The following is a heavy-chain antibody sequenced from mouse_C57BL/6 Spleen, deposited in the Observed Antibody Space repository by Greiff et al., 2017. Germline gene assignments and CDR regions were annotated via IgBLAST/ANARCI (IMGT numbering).Heavy chain of an antibody. CDR1: GFTFSSYG. V-gene: IGHV5-6*01. J-gene: IGHJ2*01. D-gene: IGHD5-1*01. CDR3: ARQKSNYLDY. Sequence: EVKLVESGGDLVKPGGSLKLSCAASGFTFSSYGMSWVRQTPDKRLEWVATISSGGSYTHYPDSVKGRFTISRDNAKNTLYLQMSSLKSEDTAMYYCARQKSNYLDYWGQGTTLTVSS. CDR2: ISSGGSYT.